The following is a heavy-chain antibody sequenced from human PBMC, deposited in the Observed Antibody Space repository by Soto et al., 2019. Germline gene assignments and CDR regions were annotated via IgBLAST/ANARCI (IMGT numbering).Heavy chain of an antibody. CDR2: INAGNGNT. V-gene: IGHV1-3*01. CDR1: GYTFTSCA. D-gene: IGHD6-13*01. Sequence: AAVRGCCKASGYTFTSCAMHCVRQPPGQRLEWMGWINAGNGNTKYSQKFQGRVTMTRGTAASTACMELSSLRSEDTAVYYRARDILRAAAGTVAYWGQRTLVPVSS. CDR3: ARDILRAAAGTVAY. J-gene: IGHJ4*02.